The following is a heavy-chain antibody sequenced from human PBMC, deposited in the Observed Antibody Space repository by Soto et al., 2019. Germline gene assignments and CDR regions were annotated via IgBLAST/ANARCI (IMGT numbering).Heavy chain of an antibody. D-gene: IGHD6-19*01. CDR1: GFTFSSYA. V-gene: IGHV3-64*01. J-gene: IGHJ4*02. CDR2: ISSNGGST. Sequence: EVQLVESGGGLVQPGGSLRLSCAASGFTFSSYAMHWVRQAPGKRLEYVSAISSNGGSTYYANSVKGRFTISRDNSKNTLYLQMGSLRAEDMAVYYCARGPYSSGWSDYWGQGTLVTVSS. CDR3: ARGPYSSGWSDY.